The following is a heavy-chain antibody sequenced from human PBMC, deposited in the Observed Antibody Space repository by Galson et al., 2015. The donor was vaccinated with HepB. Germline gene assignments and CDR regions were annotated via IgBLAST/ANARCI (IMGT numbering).Heavy chain of an antibody. CDR1: GFTFSSYW. Sequence: SLRLSCAASGFTFSSYWLSWVRQAPGKGLECVANVKEDGSEKYFVDSVKGRFTISRDNARNSLYLQMNSLRAEDTAVYYGARVRGDLYDPRTYYFDYWGQGTLVTVSS. CDR2: VKEDGSEK. D-gene: IGHD3-10*01. V-gene: IGHV3-7*03. J-gene: IGHJ4*02. CDR3: ARVRGDLYDPRTYYFDY.